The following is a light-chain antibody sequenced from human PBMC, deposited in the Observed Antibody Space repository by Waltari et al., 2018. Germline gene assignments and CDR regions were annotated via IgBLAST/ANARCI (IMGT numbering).Light chain of an antibody. CDR1: SGHSSTA. Sequence: QLVLTHSPSASASLGASVKLPCTLTSGHSSTAFAWLLQQPEKGPRYLMKVNSDGSHSKGDEIPDRFSGSSSGTERYLTISSLQSEDEADYYCQTGGHGTWVFGGGTKLTVL. CDR3: QTGGHGTWV. CDR2: VNSDGSH. J-gene: IGLJ3*02. V-gene: IGLV4-69*01.